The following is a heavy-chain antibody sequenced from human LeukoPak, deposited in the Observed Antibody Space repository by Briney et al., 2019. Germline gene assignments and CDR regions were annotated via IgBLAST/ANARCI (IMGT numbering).Heavy chain of an antibody. D-gene: IGHD3-22*01. Sequence: GGSLRLSRAVSGITLSNYGMSWVRPAPGKGLEWVAGISGSGGSTNYAASVKGRFTISRDNPKNTLYLQMNSLRAEDTAVYFCAKRGVVIRVILVGFHKEAYYFDSWGQGALVTVSS. CDR1: GITLSNYG. J-gene: IGHJ4*02. V-gene: IGHV3-23*01. CDR2: ISGSGGST. CDR3: AKRGVVIRVILVGFHKEAYYFDS.